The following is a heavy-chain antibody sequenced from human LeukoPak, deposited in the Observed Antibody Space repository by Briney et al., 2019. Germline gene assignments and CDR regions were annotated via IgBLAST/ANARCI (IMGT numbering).Heavy chain of an antibody. CDR2: IYPVDSDP. J-gene: IGHJ3*02. Sequence: GDPLKISCKDSGYSFTSYLIGWVRQMPGKGLDWMGIIYPVDSDPSYSPSFQAQVTLSADKSLSTPYLQWSSLEASHPPSYSVVRQRSIAEAFDIWGQGTMVTVSS. V-gene: IGHV5-51*01. D-gene: IGHD2-15*01. CDR1: GYSFTSYL. CDR3: VRQRSIAEAFDI.